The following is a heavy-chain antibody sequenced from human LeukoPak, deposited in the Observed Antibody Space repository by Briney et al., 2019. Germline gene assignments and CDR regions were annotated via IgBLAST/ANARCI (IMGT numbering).Heavy chain of an antibody. Sequence: VSVKVSCKASGYTFTSYDINWVRQATGQGLEWMGWMNPNSGNTGYAQEFQGRVTMTRNTSISTAYMELSSLRSEDTAVYYCARVLWFGEDDYYYYYYYMDVWGKGTTVTISS. CDR3: ARVLWFGEDDYYYYYYYMDV. CDR2: MNPNSGNT. CDR1: GYTFTSYD. D-gene: IGHD3-10*01. V-gene: IGHV1-8*01. J-gene: IGHJ6*03.